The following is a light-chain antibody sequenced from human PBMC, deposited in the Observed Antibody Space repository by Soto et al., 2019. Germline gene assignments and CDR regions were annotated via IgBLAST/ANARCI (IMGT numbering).Light chain of an antibody. V-gene: IGKV1-39*01. CDR3: HQSYRAPHT. Sequence: DIQMTQSPSSLSASVGDRVTITCRASQSIDKYLHWYQQKPGKAPKLLIYTASSLESGVPSRFSSSGSGTDFTLTISSLQPEDFASYFCHQSYRAPHTFGQGTKVDIK. CDR1: QSIDKY. CDR2: TAS. J-gene: IGKJ2*01.